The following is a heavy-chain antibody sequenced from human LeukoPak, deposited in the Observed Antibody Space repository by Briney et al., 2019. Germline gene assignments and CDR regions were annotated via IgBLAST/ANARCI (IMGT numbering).Heavy chain of an antibody. CDR3: ARLSSSYGSGSYIDY. D-gene: IGHD3-10*01. V-gene: IGHV4-59*12. CDR2: IHYSGST. CDR1: GGSISSYY. Sequence: SETLSLTCTVSGGSISSYYWSWIRQPPGKGLEWIGYIHYSGSTNYNPSLKSRVTISVDTSKNQFSLKLSSVAAADTAVYYCARLSSSYGSGSYIDYWGQGTLVTVSS. J-gene: IGHJ4*02.